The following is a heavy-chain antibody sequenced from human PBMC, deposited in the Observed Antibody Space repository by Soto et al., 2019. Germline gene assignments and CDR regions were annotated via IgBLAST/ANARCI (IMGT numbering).Heavy chain of an antibody. Sequence: GGSLRLSCAASGFTFDDYAMHWVRQAPGKGLEWVSGISWNSGSIGYADSVKGRFTISRDNAKNSLYLQMNSLRAEDTALYYCAKDIGDQTRLGLYSSSWYFDYWGQGTLVTVSS. V-gene: IGHV3-9*01. CDR1: GFTFDDYA. D-gene: IGHD6-13*01. CDR2: ISWNSGSI. J-gene: IGHJ4*02. CDR3: AKDIGDQTRLGLYSSSWYFDY.